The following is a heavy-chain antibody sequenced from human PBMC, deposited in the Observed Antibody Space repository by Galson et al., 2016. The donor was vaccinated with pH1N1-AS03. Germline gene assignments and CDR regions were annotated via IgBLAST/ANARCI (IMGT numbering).Heavy chain of an antibody. CDR1: GFIFSDYG. V-gene: IGHV3-7*03. CDR3: ASSGF. D-gene: IGHD3-10*01. J-gene: IGHJ4*02. Sequence: SCAASGFIFSDYGMSWVRQAPGKGLEWVANIKKDGGEKYYVDSVRGRFTISRDNAKKSLYLQMSSLRVEDTAVYYCASSGFWGRGTLVAVSS. CDR2: IKKDGGEK.